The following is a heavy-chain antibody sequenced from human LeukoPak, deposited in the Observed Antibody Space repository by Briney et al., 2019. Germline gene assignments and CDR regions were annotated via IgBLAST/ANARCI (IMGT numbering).Heavy chain of an antibody. Sequence: GGSLRLSCAASGFTVSTNYMTWVRQAPGKGLQWVSVIYSGGSTYYADSVKGRFTISRDNSKSTLYLQMNSLRAEDTVVYYCARDSDYGGNGVFDYWGQGTLVTVSS. V-gene: IGHV3-66*01. CDR1: GFTVSTNY. D-gene: IGHD4-23*01. CDR2: IYSGGST. CDR3: ARDSDYGGNGVFDY. J-gene: IGHJ4*02.